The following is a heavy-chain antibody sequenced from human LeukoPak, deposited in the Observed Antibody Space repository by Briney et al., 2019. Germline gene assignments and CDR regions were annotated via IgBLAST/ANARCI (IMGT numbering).Heavy chain of an antibody. Sequence: GGSLRLSCAASGFTFSSYWMHWVRQAPGKGLVWVSRINTDGSSTIYADSVKGRFTISRDNAKNSLYLQMNSLRAEDTALYYCAKDIGGSYSKGVDYWGQGTLVTVSS. D-gene: IGHD1-26*01. CDR3: AKDIGGSYSKGVDY. CDR1: GFTFSSYW. J-gene: IGHJ4*02. CDR2: INTDGSST. V-gene: IGHV3-74*01.